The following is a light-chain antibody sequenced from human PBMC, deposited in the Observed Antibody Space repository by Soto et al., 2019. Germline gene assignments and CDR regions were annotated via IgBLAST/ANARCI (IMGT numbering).Light chain of an antibody. CDR3: QQYNYWPYSA. CDR1: QSVSSN. Sequence: EIVMTQSPATLSVSPGERATLSCRASQSVSSNLAWYQQKPGQAPRLIIYGASTRATGIPARFGGSGSGIEFTLTISSLQSEDFAVYYCQQYNYWPYSAFGPGTKVDIK. V-gene: IGKV3-15*01. CDR2: GAS. J-gene: IGKJ3*01.